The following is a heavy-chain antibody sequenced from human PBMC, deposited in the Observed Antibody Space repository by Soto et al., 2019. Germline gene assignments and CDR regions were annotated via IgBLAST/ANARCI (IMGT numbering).Heavy chain of an antibody. Sequence: SETLSLTCAVYGGSFSGYYWSWIRQPPGKGLEWIGEINHSGSTNYNPSLKSRVTISVDTSKDQFSLKLSSVTAADTAVYYCARRYYYGSGSYYSPIDYWGQGTLVTVPQ. D-gene: IGHD3-10*01. CDR3: ARRYYYGSGSYYSPIDY. CDR2: INHSGST. J-gene: IGHJ4*02. CDR1: GGSFSGYY. V-gene: IGHV4-34*01.